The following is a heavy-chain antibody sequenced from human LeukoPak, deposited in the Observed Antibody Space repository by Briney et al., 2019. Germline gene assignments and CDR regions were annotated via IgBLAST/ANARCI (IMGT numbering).Heavy chain of an antibody. CDR1: GGSISSTYF. V-gene: IGHV4-39*01. CDR3: ASKVVAASWFDP. Sequence: SETLSLTCSVSGGSISSTYFWGWIRQPPGKGLEWIASIHYSGSTYSNPSLKSRVTISVDTSKNQFSLRLSSVSAADTAVYYCASKVVAASWFDPWGQGTLVTVSS. CDR2: IHYSGST. J-gene: IGHJ5*02. D-gene: IGHD2-15*01.